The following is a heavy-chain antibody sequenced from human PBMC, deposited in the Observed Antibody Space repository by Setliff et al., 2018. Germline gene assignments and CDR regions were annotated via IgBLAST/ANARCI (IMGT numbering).Heavy chain of an antibody. Sequence: GGSLRLSCAASGFSFGNYWMSWVRQAPGKGLEWVADIKQDGSTKYYLDSVKGRFTISRDNAKRSLYLQMNGLRADDTGVYYCVRDDADNYDAFDNWGQGTLVTVSS. J-gene: IGHJ3*02. CDR1: GFSFGNYW. V-gene: IGHV3-7*01. D-gene: IGHD3-22*01. CDR3: VRDDADNYDAFDN. CDR2: IKQDGSTK.